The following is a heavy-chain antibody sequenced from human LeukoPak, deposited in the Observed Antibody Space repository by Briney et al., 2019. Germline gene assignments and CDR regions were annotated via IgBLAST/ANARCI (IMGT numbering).Heavy chain of an antibody. J-gene: IGHJ5*02. CDR2: IIPIFGTA. D-gene: IGHD4-23*01. V-gene: IGHV1-69*13. CDR1: GGTFSSYA. CDR3: ARVHGGNSVEEIGGYWFDP. Sequence: ASVKVSCKASGGTFSSYAISWVRQAPGQGLEWMGGIIPIFGTANYAQKFQGRVTITADESTRTAYMELSSLRSEDTAVYYCARVHGGNSVEEIGGYWFDPWGQGTLVTVSS.